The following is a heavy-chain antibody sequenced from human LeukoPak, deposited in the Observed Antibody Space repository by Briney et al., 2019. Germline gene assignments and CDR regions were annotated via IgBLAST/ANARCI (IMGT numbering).Heavy chain of an antibody. CDR1: GGTFSSYA. V-gene: IGHV1-69*05. CDR3: ARPSYDFWSGYFDY. J-gene: IGHJ4*02. Sequence: GASGKVSCKAAGGTFSSYAISWGRQAPGQGLEWMGGIIPIFGTANYAQEYQGRVTITTDDYTSTAYMELSSLRSEDTAVYYCARPSYDFWSGYFDYWGQGTLVTVSS. D-gene: IGHD3-3*01. CDR2: IIPIFGTA.